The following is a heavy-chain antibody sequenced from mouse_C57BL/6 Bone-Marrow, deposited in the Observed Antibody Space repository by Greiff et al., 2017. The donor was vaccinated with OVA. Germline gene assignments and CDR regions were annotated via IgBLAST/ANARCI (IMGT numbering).Heavy chain of an antibody. CDR1: GYAFSSYR. Sequence: VQLQQSGAELVKPGASVKISCKASGYAFSSYRMNWVKQRPGKGLEWIGQIYPGDGDTKYNGKFKDKSTLTADKSSITAYMQLSSLPSEDSAVDFCASPGGFAYWGQGTLVTVSA. CDR2: IYPGDGDT. CDR3: ASPGGFAY. J-gene: IGHJ3*01. V-gene: IGHV1-80*01.